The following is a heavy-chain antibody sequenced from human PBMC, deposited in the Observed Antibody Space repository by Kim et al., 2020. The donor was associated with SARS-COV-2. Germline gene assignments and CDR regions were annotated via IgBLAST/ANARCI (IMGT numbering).Heavy chain of an antibody. CDR3: ARENLGGGLFDG. J-gene: IGHJ4*02. D-gene: IGHD2-15*01. V-gene: IGHV3-48*02. Sequence: YAGSVEGRFTISRDNAKNSLYLQMNTLRDDDTAIYYCARENLGGGLFDGWGLGTLVTVSS.